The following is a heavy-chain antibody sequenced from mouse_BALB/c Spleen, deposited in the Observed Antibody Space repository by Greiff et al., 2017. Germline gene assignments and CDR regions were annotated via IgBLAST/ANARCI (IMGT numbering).Heavy chain of an antibody. V-gene: IGHV1-14*01. CDR3: AKGWFAY. Sequence: VQLQQSGPELVKPGASVKMSCKASGYTFTSYVMHWVKQKPGQGLEWIGYINPYNDGTKYTEKFKGKATLTSDKSSSTAYMELSSLTSEDSAVYYCAKGWFAYWGQGTLVTVSA. J-gene: IGHJ3*01. CDR2: INPYNDGT. CDR1: GYTFTSYV.